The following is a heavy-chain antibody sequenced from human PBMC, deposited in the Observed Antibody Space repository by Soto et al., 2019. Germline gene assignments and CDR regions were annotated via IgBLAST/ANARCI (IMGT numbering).Heavy chain of an antibody. J-gene: IGHJ4*02. CDR3: AAQSLIMPPPGFDY. CDR2: IVVGSGDT. Sequence: ASVKVSCKASGFTFTRSVVHWVRQARGQRLEWIGWIVVGSGDTHYAQKFQEGVTITRDMSTNTAYMELGSLRSEDTAVYFCAAQSLIMPPPGFDYWGQGTLVTVSS. CDR1: GFTFTRSV. D-gene: IGHD3-10*01. V-gene: IGHV1-58*01.